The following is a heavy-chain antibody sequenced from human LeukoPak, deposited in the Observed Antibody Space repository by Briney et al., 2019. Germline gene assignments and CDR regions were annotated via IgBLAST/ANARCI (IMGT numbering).Heavy chain of an antibody. D-gene: IGHD3-22*01. CDR2: INPSGGST. V-gene: IGHV1-46*01. CDR3: ARAHYYDSSDYGGIEH. J-gene: IGHJ1*01. CDR1: GYTFTSYF. Sequence: ASVMDSCRASGYTFTSYFMHWVRQAPGQGLEWMGLINPSGGSTNYAQKFQGIGTMTRDTSTSTVYMELSSLRSEDAAVYYCARAHYYDSSDYGGIEHWGQGALGTVSS.